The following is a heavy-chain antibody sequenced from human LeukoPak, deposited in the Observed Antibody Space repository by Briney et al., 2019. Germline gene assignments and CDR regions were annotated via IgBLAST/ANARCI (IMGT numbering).Heavy chain of an antibody. CDR1: GGTFSSYA. D-gene: IGHD2-2*01. CDR3: ARSAPICVVVPAATDRCYYYGMDV. V-gene: IGHV1-69*01. CDR2: IIPIFGTA. J-gene: IGHJ6*04. Sequence: SVEVSCKASGGTFSSYAISWVRQAPGQGLEWMGGIIPIFGTANYAQKFQGRVTITADESTSTAYMELSSLRSGDTAVYYCARSAPICVVVPAATDRCYYYGMDVWGKGTTVTVSS.